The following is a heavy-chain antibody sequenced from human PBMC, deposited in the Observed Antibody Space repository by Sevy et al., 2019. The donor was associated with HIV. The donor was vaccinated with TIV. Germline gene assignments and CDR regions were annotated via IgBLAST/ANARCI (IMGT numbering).Heavy chain of an antibody. CDR2: VSYDGSNK. V-gene: IGHV3-30*18. Sequence: GGSLRLSCAASGFTFSNYGMHWVRQAPGKGLEWVAVVSYDGSNKYYADSVKGRFTISRDNSKNTLYLQMNSLRAEDTAVYYCAKGSTYYDFWSGYFWGQGTLVTVSS. CDR1: GFTFSNYG. J-gene: IGHJ4*02. CDR3: AKGSTYYDFWSGYF. D-gene: IGHD3-3*01.